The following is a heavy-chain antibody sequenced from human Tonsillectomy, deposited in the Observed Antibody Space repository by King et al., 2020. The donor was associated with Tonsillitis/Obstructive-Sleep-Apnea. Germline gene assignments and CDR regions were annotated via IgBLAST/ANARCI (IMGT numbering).Heavy chain of an antibody. V-gene: IGHV1-18*01. J-gene: IGHJ4*02. CDR3: ARTYTVTPEGF. CDR2: ISASNGNT. CDR1: GYTFTSYG. Sequence: VQLVESGAEVKKPGASVRVSCKASGYTFTSYGINWVRQAPGQGLEWMGWISASNGNTNYAKKLRGRVTMTTDTSTSTAYMELRSLRSDDTAVYYCARTYTVTPEGFWGQGTLVTVSS. D-gene: IGHD4-17*01.